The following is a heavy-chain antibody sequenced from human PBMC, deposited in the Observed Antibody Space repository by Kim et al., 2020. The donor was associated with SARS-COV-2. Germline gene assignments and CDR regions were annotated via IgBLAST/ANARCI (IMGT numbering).Heavy chain of an antibody. D-gene: IGHD7-27*01. CDR2: INSDGSRT. CDR1: GFTFSSYW. J-gene: IGHJ6*02. CDR3: VRELTGDDVCGMDV. V-gene: IGHV3-74*01. Sequence: GGSLRHSCAASGFTFSSYWMHWVRQAPGKGLVWVSHINSDGSRTNYADSVKGRFTISRDNAKNTLYLQMDSLRAEDTAVYYCVRELTGDDVCGMDVWGQGTTVTVSS.